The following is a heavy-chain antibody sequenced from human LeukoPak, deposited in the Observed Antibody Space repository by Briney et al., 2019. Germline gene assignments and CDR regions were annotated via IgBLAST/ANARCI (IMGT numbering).Heavy chain of an antibody. CDR3: ARGWAVAGNPNWFDP. Sequence: GRSLRLSCAASGFTFSSHGMPWVRQAPGKGLEWVAVIWSDGSNKYYADSVKGRFTISRDNSKNTLYLQMNSLRAEDTAVYYCARGWAVAGNPNWFDPWGQGTLVTVSS. CDR1: GFTFSSHG. V-gene: IGHV3-33*01. J-gene: IGHJ5*02. CDR2: IWSDGSNK. D-gene: IGHD6-19*01.